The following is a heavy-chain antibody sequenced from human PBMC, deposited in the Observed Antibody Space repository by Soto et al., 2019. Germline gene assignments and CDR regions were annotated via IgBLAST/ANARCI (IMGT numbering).Heavy chain of an antibody. CDR3: ARAEAVAGTFYFDY. CDR1: GGSFSGYY. D-gene: IGHD6-19*01. V-gene: IGHV4-34*01. Sequence: SETLSLTCAVYGGSFSGYYWSWIRQPPGKGLEWIGEINHSGSTNYNPSLKSRVTISVDTSKNQFSLKLSSVTAADTAVYYCARAEAVAGTFYFDYWGQGTLVTVSS. CDR2: INHSGST. J-gene: IGHJ4*02.